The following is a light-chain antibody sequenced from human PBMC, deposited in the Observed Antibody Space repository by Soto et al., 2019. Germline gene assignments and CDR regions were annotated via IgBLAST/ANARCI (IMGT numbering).Light chain of an antibody. J-gene: IGKJ1*01. CDR3: HQRSYWPWT. Sequence: EIVLTQSPATLSLSPGERATLSCRASQSVSGYLVWYQQKPGQAPRLLIYEASTRATGIPARFSGSGTGTDFTLTINSLEPEDFAVYFCHQRSYWPWTFGQGTQVDIK. V-gene: IGKV3-11*01. CDR2: EAS. CDR1: QSVSGY.